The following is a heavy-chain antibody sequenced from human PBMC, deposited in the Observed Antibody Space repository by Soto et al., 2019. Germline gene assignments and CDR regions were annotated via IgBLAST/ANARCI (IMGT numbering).Heavy chain of an antibody. V-gene: IGHV3-66*04. CDR1: GFTVSSYY. D-gene: IGHD1-1*01. CDR2: IYSGGST. CDR3: ARRGTSWSFDT. Sequence: GGSLRLSCAASGFTVSSYYMNWVRQAPGKGLEWVSVIYSGGSTHYADSVKDRFTISRDNSKSTLYLQMNSLRDDDTAVYYCARRGTSWSFDTWGQGTMVTVSS. J-gene: IGHJ3*02.